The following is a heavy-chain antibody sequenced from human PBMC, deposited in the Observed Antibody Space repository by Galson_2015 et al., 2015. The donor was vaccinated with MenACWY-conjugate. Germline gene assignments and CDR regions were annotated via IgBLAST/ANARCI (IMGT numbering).Heavy chain of an antibody. CDR2: IYYSGST. D-gene: IGHD6-13*01. CDR3: ARVGSTWYLLDT. CDR1: GGSISTYY. J-gene: IGHJ5*02. Sequence: ETLSLTCTVSGGSISTYYWTWIRQPPGKGLEWIGYIYYSGSTNYNPSLKSRVTISIDTSKNQFSLKLSSVTAADTAVYYCARVGSTWYLLDTWGQGTLVTVSS. V-gene: IGHV4-59*01.